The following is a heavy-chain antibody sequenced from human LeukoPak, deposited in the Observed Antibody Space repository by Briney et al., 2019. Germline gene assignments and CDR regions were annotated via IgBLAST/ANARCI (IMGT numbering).Heavy chain of an antibody. D-gene: IGHD4-11*01. CDR1: GGTFSSYA. CDR2: IIPIFGTA. CDR3: ARSTSNYGFTLDY. Sequence: SVKVSCKASGGTFSSYAISWVRQAPGQGLEWMGGIIPIFGTANYAQKFQGRVTITTDESTSTAYMELSSLRSEDTAVYYCARSTSNYGFTLDYWGQGTLVTVSS. V-gene: IGHV1-69*05. J-gene: IGHJ4*02.